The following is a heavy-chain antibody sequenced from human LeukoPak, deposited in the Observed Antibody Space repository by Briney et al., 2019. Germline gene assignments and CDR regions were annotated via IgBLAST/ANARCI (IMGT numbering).Heavy chain of an antibody. CDR2: ISSSGGTI. CDR1: GFTFSSYE. Sequence: GGSLRLSCAASGFTFSSYEMNWVRQAPGKGLEWVSYISSSGGTIYYADSVKGRFTISRDNAKNSLYLQMNSLIAEDTAVHYCARTLEHGNYWGQGILVTVSS. J-gene: IGHJ4*02. CDR3: ARTLEHGNY. V-gene: IGHV3-48*03. D-gene: IGHD1/OR15-1a*01.